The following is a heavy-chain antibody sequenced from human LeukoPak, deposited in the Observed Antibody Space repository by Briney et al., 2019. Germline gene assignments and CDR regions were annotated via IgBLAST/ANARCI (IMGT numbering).Heavy chain of an antibody. CDR3: ARRIIAVAGTDYFDY. CDR1: GGSFSGYY. CDR2: INHSGST. V-gene: IGHV4-34*01. D-gene: IGHD6-19*01. J-gene: IGHJ4*02. Sequence: PSETLSLTCAVYGGSFSGYYWSWIRQPPGKGLEGIGEINHSGSTNYNPSLKSRVTISVDTSKNQFSLKLSSVTAADTAVYYCARRIIAVAGTDYFDYWGQGTLVTVSS.